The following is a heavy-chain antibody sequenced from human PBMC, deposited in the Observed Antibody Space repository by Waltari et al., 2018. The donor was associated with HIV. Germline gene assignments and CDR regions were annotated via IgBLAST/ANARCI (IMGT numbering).Heavy chain of an antibody. CDR1: QLPFVDFW. CDR2: IKSKRDGGAT. D-gene: IGHD5-12*01. J-gene: IGHJ3*01. Sequence: EVQVVASGRGLVKPGGCIRSSCARFQLPFVDFWMTWVRQPPGKGLEWVGRIKSKRDGGATDYAASVKGRFIISRDDSQKTLYLQMSGLRTEDTAMYYCTTGGYPTEAFDVWGQGTMVTVSP. CDR3: TTGGYPTEAFDV. V-gene: IGHV3-15*01.